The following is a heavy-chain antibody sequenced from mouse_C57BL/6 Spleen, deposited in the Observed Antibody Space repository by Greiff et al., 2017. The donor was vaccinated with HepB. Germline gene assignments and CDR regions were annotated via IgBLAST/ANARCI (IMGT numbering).Heavy chain of an antibody. CDR2: INPNNGGT. D-gene: IGHD1-1*01. V-gene: IGHV1-18*01. Sequence: EVQLQQSGPELVKPGASVKIPCKASGYTFTDYNMDWVKQSHGKSLEWIGDINPNNGGTIYNQKFKGKATLTVDKSSSTAYMELRSLTSEDTAVYYCARNYGSSYVGLYWYFDVWGTGTTVTVSS. CDR1: GYTFTDYN. J-gene: IGHJ1*03. CDR3: ARNYGSSYVGLYWYFDV.